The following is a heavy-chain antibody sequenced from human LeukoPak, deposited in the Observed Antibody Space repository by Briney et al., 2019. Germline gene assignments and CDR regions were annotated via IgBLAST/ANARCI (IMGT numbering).Heavy chain of an antibody. V-gene: IGHV3-21*01. J-gene: IGHJ6*03. CDR2: ISSSSSYI. Sequence: GGSLRLSCAASGFMFSSYWMTWVRQAPGKGLEWVSSISSSSSYIYYADSVKGRFTISRDNAKNSLYLQMNSLRAEDTAVYYCASVNPQYYYYYYMDVWGKGTTVTVSS. CDR1: GFMFSSYW. CDR3: ASVNPQYYYYYYMDV. D-gene: IGHD4-23*01.